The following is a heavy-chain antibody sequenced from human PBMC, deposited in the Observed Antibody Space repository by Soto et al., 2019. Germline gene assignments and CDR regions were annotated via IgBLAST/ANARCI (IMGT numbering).Heavy chain of an antibody. CDR2: INNSGST. CDR3: ARKRYCSGGSCHGWFDP. Sequence: QVQLQQWGAGLLKPSETLSLTCAVYGGSFSGYYWSWIRQPPGKGLEWIGEINNSGSTNYNPSLKSRVTISVDTSKNQFSLKLSSVTAADTAVYYCARKRYCSGGSCHGWFDPWGQGTLVTVSS. J-gene: IGHJ5*02. D-gene: IGHD2-15*01. V-gene: IGHV4-34*01. CDR1: GGSFSGYY.